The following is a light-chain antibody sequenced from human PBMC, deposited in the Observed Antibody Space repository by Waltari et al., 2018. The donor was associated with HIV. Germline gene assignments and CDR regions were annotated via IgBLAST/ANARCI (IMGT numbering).Light chain of an antibody. CDR1: QSVNSNS. J-gene: IGKJ2*01. V-gene: IGKV3-20*01. CDR2: AAS. Sequence: EVVLTQSPDTLSLSPGEGAVLSCRASQSVNSNSLAWYQQKPGQAPRLLIFAASSRATGIPDRFSGSGSGTDFTLAISGLKPEDFATYYGQQYGSSPQTFGQGTKLEIK. CDR3: QQYGSSPQT.